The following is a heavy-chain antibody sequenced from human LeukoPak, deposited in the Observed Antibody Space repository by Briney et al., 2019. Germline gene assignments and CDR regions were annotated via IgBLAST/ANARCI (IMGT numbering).Heavy chain of an antibody. CDR3: AREFDYGEHF. D-gene: IGHD4-17*01. CDR1: GFTFSTNA. CDR2: ISYDGTNK. J-gene: IGHJ4*02. V-gene: IGHV3-30*04. Sequence: HPGGSLRLSCAASGFTFSTNAMHWVRQAPGKGLEWVAVISYDGTNKYYADSVKGRFTISRDNSKNTLYLQMNSLRPEDTALYYCAREFDYGEHFWGQGTLVTVSS.